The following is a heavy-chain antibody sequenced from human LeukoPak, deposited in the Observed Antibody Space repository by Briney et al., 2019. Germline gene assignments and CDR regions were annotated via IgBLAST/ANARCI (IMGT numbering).Heavy chain of an antibody. D-gene: IGHD3-10*01. CDR3: AKDEARLGEMSAFDI. V-gene: IGHV3-30*02. Sequence: PGGSLRLSCAASGFTFSSYGMHWVRQAPGKGLEWVAFIRYDGSNKYYADSVKGRFTISRDNSKNTLYLQMNSLRAEDTAVYYCAKDEARLGEMSAFDIWGQGTMVTVSS. J-gene: IGHJ3*02. CDR2: IRYDGSNK. CDR1: GFTFSSYG.